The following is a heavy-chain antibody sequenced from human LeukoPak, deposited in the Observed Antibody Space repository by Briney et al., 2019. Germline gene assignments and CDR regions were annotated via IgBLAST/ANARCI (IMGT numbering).Heavy chain of an antibody. CDR3: ARVYSSSRGLDY. CDR1: GYTFTSYY. J-gene: IGHJ4*02. Sequence: ASVKVSCKASGYTFTSYYMHWVRQAPGQGLEWMGIINPSGGSTSYAQKLQGRVTMTRDMSTSTVYMELSSLRSEDTAVYYCARVYSSSRGLDYWGQGTLVTVSS. V-gene: IGHV1-46*01. CDR2: INPSGGST. D-gene: IGHD6-13*01.